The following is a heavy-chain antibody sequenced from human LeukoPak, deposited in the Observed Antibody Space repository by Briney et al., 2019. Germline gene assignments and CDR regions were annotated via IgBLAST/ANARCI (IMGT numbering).Heavy chain of an antibody. D-gene: IGHD4-17*01. CDR2: ISWNSGSI. CDR1: GFTFDEYA. Sequence: GRSLRLSCAASGFTFDEYAMHWVRQAPGKGLEWVSGISWNSGSIGYADSVKGRFTISRDNVKNSLYPQMNSLRAEDTALYYCAKDMADYGDQSPSFDYWGQGTLVTVSS. V-gene: IGHV3-9*01. CDR3: AKDMADYGDQSPSFDY. J-gene: IGHJ4*02.